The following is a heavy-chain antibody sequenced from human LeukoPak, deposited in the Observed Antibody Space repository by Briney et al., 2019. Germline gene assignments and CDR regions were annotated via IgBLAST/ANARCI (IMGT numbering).Heavy chain of an antibody. D-gene: IGHD3-22*01. CDR1: GFTFSSYS. CDR2: ISSSSNYI. Sequence: GGSLRLSCAASGFTFSSYSMNWVRQAPGKGLEWVSSISSSSNYIYYADSVKGRFTISRDNAKNSLYLQMNGLRAEDTAVYYCARPYYDSSGYYRFDYWGQGTLVTVSS. CDR3: ARPYYDSSGYYRFDY. V-gene: IGHV3-21*01. J-gene: IGHJ4*02.